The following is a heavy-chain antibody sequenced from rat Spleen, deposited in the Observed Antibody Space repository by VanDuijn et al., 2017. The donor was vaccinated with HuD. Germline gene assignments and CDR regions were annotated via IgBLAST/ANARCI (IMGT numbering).Heavy chain of an antibody. Sequence: LVESGGALVQPGRSMNLSCAASGFTFSDYCMAWVRQAPKKGLEWVASISYEGSSTYYGDSVKGRFTISRDNAKSTLYLQMNSLRSEDTATYYCARPDGYTYVMDAWGQGASVTVSS. V-gene: IGHV5-22*01. CDR3: ARPDGYTYVMDA. CDR1: GFTFSDYC. CDR2: ISYEGSST. D-gene: IGHD1-4*01. J-gene: IGHJ4*01.